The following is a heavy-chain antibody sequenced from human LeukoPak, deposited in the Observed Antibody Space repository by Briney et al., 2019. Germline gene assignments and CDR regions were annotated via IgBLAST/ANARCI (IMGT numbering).Heavy chain of an antibody. J-gene: IGHJ4*02. CDR1: GVSFSGYS. CDR3: ARGQGVKLAPILYY. V-gene: IGHV4-34*01. Sequence: SETLSLTCAVYGVSFSGYSWSWIRQPPGKGLEWIGEINHRGSTNTNPSPWSRVTISVDTSKNQCSVNLSSVTAADTAVYYCARGQGVKLAPILYYWVEGSLV. CDR2: INHRGST. D-gene: IGHD3-10*01.